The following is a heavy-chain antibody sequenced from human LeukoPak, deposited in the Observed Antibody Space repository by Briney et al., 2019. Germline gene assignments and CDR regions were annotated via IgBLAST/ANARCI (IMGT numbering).Heavy chain of an antibody. V-gene: IGHV4-31*03. Sequence: PSETLSLTCNVSGGSINHGAYYWTWIRQHPGKGLEWIGYMYVSGTTSYNPSLQSRVTMSIDKSKNRFSLKMNSVTAADSAVYYCARSEGRWFDPWSQGTLVTVSS. CDR1: GGSINHGAYY. CDR2: MYVSGTT. CDR3: ARSEGRWFDP. J-gene: IGHJ5*02.